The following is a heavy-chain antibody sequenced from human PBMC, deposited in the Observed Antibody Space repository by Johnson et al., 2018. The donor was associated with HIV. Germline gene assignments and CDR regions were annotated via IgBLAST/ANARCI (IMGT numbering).Heavy chain of an antibody. Sequence: VQLVESGGGVVRPGGSLRLSCAASGFTFNDYAMSWVRQAPGKGLEWVSIIYSGGNTYYADSVKGRFTISRDNSKNSLFLQMNSLRVEDTAVYYWARSGGYPNAFDMWGQGTLVTVPA. D-gene: IGHD6-13*01. V-gene: IGHV3-66*01. CDR1: GFTFNDYA. CDR3: ARSGGYPNAFDM. J-gene: IGHJ3*02. CDR2: IYSGGNT.